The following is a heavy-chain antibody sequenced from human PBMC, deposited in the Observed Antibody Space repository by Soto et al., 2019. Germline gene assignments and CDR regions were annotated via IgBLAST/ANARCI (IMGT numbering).Heavy chain of an antibody. CDR3: ARVDLDFDY. Sequence: HVQLVQSGAEVRKPGASVKVSCEASGYTFNTYSISWVRQAPGQGLEWMGWISTYNGNTKYAQNLQGRLTMTTNTSTNTDYMKLRSLRSDDTAVYYCARVDLDFDYWGQGTLVTVSS. V-gene: IGHV1-18*01. CDR1: GYTFNTYS. J-gene: IGHJ4*02. CDR2: ISTYNGNT.